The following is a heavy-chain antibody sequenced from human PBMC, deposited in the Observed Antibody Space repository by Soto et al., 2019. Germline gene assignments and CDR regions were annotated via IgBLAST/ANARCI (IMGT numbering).Heavy chain of an antibody. CDR2: IYNHGRT. CDR1: GDSARSDC. D-gene: IGHD3-10*01. Sequence: PSETLSLTCTVSGDSARSDCWSWIRQPPGKGLEWIGYIYNHGRTNYNPSLKSRVTMSIDTSKNYFSLQLSSVTAADTAVYYCARDEATMVRGVGTFHVWGQGTMVTVSS. CDR3: ARDEATMVRGVGTFHV. J-gene: IGHJ3*01. V-gene: IGHV4-59*02.